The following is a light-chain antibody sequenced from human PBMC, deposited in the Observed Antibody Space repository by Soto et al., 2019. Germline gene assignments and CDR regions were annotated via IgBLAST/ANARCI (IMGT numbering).Light chain of an antibody. CDR1: QSVSSN. V-gene: IGKV3-15*01. CDR3: QQYTNWHPDRT. Sequence: EIVMTQSPATLSVSPGERATLSCRASQSVSSNLAWYQQKPGQAPRLLIYGASTRATGIPARFSGSGSGTEFTLTISSLPSEDFAIYFCQQYTNWHPDRTFGQGTKVEIK. J-gene: IGKJ1*01. CDR2: GAS.